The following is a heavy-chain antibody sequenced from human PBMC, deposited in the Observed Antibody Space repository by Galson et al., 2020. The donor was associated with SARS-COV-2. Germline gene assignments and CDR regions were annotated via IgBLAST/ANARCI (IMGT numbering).Heavy chain of an antibody. CDR1: GFTVSNTF. Sequence: GESLKISCAASGFTVSNTFMTWVRQAPGKGLEWVSVIYSDGPTHYADSVKGRFTISRDNSQNRVHLEMNSLRAEDTAVYYCVRDRARRLDIWGQGTMVTVSS. CDR2: IYSDGPT. J-gene: IGHJ3*02. V-gene: IGHV3-53*01. D-gene: IGHD3-10*01. CDR3: VRDRARRLDI.